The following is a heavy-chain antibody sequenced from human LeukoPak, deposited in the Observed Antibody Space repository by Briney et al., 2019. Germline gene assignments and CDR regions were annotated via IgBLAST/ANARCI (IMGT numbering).Heavy chain of an antibody. CDR1: GGTFSSYA. Sequence: ASVKVSCKASGGTFSSYAIRWVRQAPGQGLEWMGGIIPIFGTANYAQKFQGRVTITTDESTSTAYMELSSLRSEDTAVYYCARGSEDTAMANYYYYYMDVWGKGTTVTVSS. CDR3: ARGSEDTAMANYYYYYMDV. CDR2: IIPIFGTA. V-gene: IGHV1-69*05. D-gene: IGHD5-18*01. J-gene: IGHJ6*03.